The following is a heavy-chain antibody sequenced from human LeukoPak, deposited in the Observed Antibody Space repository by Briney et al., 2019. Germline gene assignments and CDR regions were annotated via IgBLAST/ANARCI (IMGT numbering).Heavy chain of an antibody. Sequence: PGGSLRLSCAASGFTFSNYWMSWVRQAPGKGLEWVANIKQDGSEKYYVDSVKGRFTISRDNAKNSLYLQMNSLRAEDMAVFYCARDDTVTTRVGFIDWGQGTLVTVSS. J-gene: IGHJ4*02. V-gene: IGHV3-7*01. CDR3: ARDDTVTTRVGFID. CDR2: IKQDGSEK. D-gene: IGHD4-17*01. CDR1: GFTFSNYW.